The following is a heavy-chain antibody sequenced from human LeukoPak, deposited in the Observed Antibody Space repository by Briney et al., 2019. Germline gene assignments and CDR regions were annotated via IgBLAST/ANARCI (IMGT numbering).Heavy chain of an antibody. D-gene: IGHD2-2*01. CDR2: IKQDGSEK. J-gene: IGHJ6*02. Sequence: GGSLRLSCAASGFTFSSYWMSWVRQAPGKGLEWVANIKQDGSEKYYVDSVKGRFTISRDNAKNSLYLQMNSLRAEDTAVYYCARDDIRPDIVVVPAARGYGMDVWGQGTTVAVSS. CDR3: ARDDIRPDIVVVPAARGYGMDV. V-gene: IGHV3-7*01. CDR1: GFTFSSYW.